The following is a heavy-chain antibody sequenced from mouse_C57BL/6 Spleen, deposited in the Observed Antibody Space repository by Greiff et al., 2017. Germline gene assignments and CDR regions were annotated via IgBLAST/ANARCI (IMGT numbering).Heavy chain of an antibody. CDR1: GYSITRGSY. J-gene: IGHJ1*03. D-gene: IGHD3-3*01. CDR2: ISYDGSN. V-gene: IGHV3-6*01. Sequence: DVKLQESGPGLVKPSQSLSLTCSVTGYSITRGSYWNWIRQFPGNKLEWMGYISYDGSNNYNPSLKNRISITRDTSKNQFFLKLNSVTTEYAATYCYRREGLRRWYFDVWGTGTTVTVSS. CDR3: RREGLRRWYFDV.